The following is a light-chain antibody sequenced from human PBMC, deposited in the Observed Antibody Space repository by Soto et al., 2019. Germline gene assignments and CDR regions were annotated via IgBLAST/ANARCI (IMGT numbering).Light chain of an antibody. J-gene: IGKJ4*02. CDR3: QQYDSWAPT. Sequence: FVMTQSPGTLYLSPGERATLSCRASQSVSSNLAWFQQKPGQVPRLLIFEASTRATGVPARFSGSGSGTEFTLTISGLQSEDFAVYYCQQYDSWAPTFGGGTKVDIK. CDR2: EAS. V-gene: IGKV3-15*01. CDR1: QSVSSN.